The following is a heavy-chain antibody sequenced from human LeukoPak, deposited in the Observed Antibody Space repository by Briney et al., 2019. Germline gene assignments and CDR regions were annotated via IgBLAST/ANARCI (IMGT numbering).Heavy chain of an antibody. CDR2: ISSGGTST. V-gene: IGHV3-48*03. D-gene: IGHD1-1*01. Sequence: PGGSLRLSCAGSGFTFSSYEMNWVRQAPGKGPEWVSYISSGGTSTYYADSVKGRFTISRDNAKSSMYLQMNSLRAEDTAVYYCARGGGTWYFDLWGRGTLVTVS. CDR1: GFTFSSYE. CDR3: ARGGGTWYFDL. J-gene: IGHJ2*01.